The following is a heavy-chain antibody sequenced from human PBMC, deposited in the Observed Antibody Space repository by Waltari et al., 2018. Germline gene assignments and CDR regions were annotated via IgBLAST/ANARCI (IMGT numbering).Heavy chain of an antibody. CDR2: ITWNGGII. CDR1: GFKVNDYC. V-gene: IGHV3-20*04. D-gene: IGHD3-16*01. J-gene: IGHJ4*02. Sequence: EVQLAASGGAVVRPGGSLRLSCVASGFKVNDYCMGWVRRVPGKGLEWVSGITWNGGIISYSDSVKGRFTITRDNDKNSLSLQMTSLRVEDTALYYCARYLNWGLPRFDNWGQGTQVTVSS. CDR3: ARYLNWGLPRFDN.